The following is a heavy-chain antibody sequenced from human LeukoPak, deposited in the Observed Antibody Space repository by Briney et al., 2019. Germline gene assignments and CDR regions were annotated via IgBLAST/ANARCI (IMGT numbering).Heavy chain of an antibody. CDR1: GGSISSSSYY. CDR2: IYYSGST. D-gene: IGHD5-18*01. J-gene: IGHJ6*03. Sequence: KPSETLSLTCTVSGGSISSSSYYWGWIRQPPGKGLEWIGSIYYSGSTYYNPSLKSRVTISVDTSKNQFSLKLSSVTAADTAVYYCAREGRYSYGTFYYYYYMDVWGKGTTVTVSS. CDR3: AREGRYSYGTFYYYYYMDV. V-gene: IGHV4-39*07.